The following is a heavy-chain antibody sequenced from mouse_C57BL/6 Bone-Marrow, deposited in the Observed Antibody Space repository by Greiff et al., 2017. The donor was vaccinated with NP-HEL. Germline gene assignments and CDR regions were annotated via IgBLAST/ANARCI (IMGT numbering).Heavy chain of an antibody. J-gene: IGHJ3*01. V-gene: IGHV1-64*01. CDR1: GYTFTSYW. Sequence: QVHVKQPGAELVKPGASVKLSCKASGYTFTSYWMHWVKQRPGQGLEWIGMIHPNSGSTNYNEKFKSKATLTVDKSSSTAYMQLSSLTSEDSAVYYCAREGPDGYPAYWGQGTLVTVSA. D-gene: IGHD2-3*01. CDR3: AREGPDGYPAY. CDR2: IHPNSGST.